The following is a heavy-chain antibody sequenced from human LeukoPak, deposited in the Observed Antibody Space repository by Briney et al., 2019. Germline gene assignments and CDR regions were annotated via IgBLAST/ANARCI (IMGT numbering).Heavy chain of an antibody. Sequence: SETLSLTCNVSGSSISSYYWSWIRQPPGEGLEWIGYFYHSGGTNYNPSLKSRATTSIDTSKNEVSLKLRSVTAADTAVYYCARGASSSWYSLWKFWGQGTLVTVSS. D-gene: IGHD6-13*01. J-gene: IGHJ4*02. CDR2: FYHSGGT. V-gene: IGHV4-59*01. CDR3: ARGASSSWYSLWKF. CDR1: GSSISSYY.